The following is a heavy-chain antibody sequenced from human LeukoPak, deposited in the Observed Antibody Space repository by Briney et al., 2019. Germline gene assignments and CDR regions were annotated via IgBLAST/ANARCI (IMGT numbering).Heavy chain of an antibody. J-gene: IGHJ6*03. Sequence: SETLSLTCAVSGGSISSSNWWSWVRQPPGKGLEWIGEIYHSGSTNYNPSLKSRVTISLDTSKNQFSLKLSSVTAADTAVYYCARPRSYYYYYMDVWGKGTTVTISS. CDR3: ARPRSYYYYYMDV. CDR2: IYHSGST. V-gene: IGHV4-4*02. CDR1: GGSISSSNW.